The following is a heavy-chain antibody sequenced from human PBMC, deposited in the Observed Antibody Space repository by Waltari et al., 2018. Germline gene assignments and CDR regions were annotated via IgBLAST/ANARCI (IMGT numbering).Heavy chain of an antibody. J-gene: IGHJ4*02. D-gene: IGHD6-6*01. V-gene: IGHV3-21*01. Sequence: EVHLEESGGGLVKPGGSLRLSCTASGFTFSTYGMIWVRQIPGKGLEWVPSISTRNTYIYYGDAGQGRFTIYRDDAKNSVYLQMSNLRADDTAVYHCARATSSAGARPGDYWGQGTQVTVSS. CDR2: ISTRNTYI. CDR3: ARATSSAGARPGDY. CDR1: GFTFSTYG.